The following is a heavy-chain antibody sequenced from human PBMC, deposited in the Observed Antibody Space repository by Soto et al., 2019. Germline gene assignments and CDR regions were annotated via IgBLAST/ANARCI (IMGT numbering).Heavy chain of an antibody. Sequence: QGLLAQSGAEVKRPGASVRVSCESSGYMFTSYFIHWVRQAPGQGLEWVGVINPSDGTTTYAQKFQARITMTRDTSTTTVDMELSSLRSEDTAVYYCARDKDSSARPRAEFDYWGQGTLITVSS. J-gene: IGHJ4*02. CDR3: ARDKDSSARPRAEFDY. V-gene: IGHV1-46*01. CDR1: GYMFTSYF. D-gene: IGHD6-19*01. CDR2: INPSDGTT.